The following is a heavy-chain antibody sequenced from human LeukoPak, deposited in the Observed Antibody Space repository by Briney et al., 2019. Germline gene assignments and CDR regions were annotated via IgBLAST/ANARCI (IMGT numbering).Heavy chain of an antibody. J-gene: IGHJ3*02. V-gene: IGHV4-61*02. CDR1: GGSISSGSYY. Sequence: SETLSLTCTVSGGSISSGSYYWSWIRQPAGKGLEWIGRIYTSGGTNYNPSLKSRVTISVDTSKDQFSLKLSSVTAADTAVYYCARDLITMVRDDAFDIWGQGTMVTVSS. CDR3: ARDLITMVRDDAFDI. D-gene: IGHD3-10*01. CDR2: IYTSGGT.